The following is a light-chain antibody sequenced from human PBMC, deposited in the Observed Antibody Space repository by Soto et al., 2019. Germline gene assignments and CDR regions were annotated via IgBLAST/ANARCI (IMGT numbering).Light chain of an antibody. V-gene: IGKV2D-29*02. Sequence: DVVVTQSPLSLSFTPGQPASISCRSSHSLLHSDGNTYLYWFLQKPGRSPRRLIYTASNRVSGVPARFSGSGSGTDFALKISRVEAEDVGVYYCMQGIQPQWTFGQGTKLDIK. CDR2: TAS. CDR3: MQGIQPQWT. CDR1: HSLLHSDGNTY. J-gene: IGKJ1*01.